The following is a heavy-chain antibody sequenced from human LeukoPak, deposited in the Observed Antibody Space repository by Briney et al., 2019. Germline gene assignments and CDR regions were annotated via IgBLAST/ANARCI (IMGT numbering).Heavy chain of an antibody. V-gene: IGHV3-23*01. Sequence: GGSLRLSCAGSGFTFSSYAMSWVRQAPGKGLEWVSTISDSGGAGTYYAGSVKGRFTVSRDNSRNTLYLPMNSLRAEDTAVYYCVKDRGGSPFYGMDVWGQGTTVTVSS. CDR2: ISDSGGAGT. CDR3: VKDRGGSPFYGMDV. CDR1: GFTFSSYA. J-gene: IGHJ6*02. D-gene: IGHD1-26*01.